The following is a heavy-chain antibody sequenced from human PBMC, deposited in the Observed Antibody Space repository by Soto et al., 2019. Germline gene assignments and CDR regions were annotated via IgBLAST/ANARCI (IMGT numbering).Heavy chain of an antibody. CDR2: ISYDGSTE. D-gene: IGHD6-19*01. V-gene: IGHV3-30-3*01. CDR3: ARDRFPYSSGWEGEPNLIEFDP. Sequence: GGSLRLSCAASGFTFSSYAIHWVRQAPGKGLEWVAIISYDGSTEYYADSVKGRFTISRDNSKNTLYLLMNSLRAEDTALYYCARDRFPYSSGWEGEPNLIEFDPWGHGTLVTVSS. J-gene: IGHJ5*02. CDR1: GFTFSSYA.